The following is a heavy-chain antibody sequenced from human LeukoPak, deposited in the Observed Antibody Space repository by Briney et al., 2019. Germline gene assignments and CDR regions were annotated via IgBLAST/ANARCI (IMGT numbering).Heavy chain of an antibody. CDR1: GFTFSSYA. J-gene: IGHJ4*02. V-gene: IGHV3-30-3*01. D-gene: IGHD6-13*01. CDR2: ISYDGSNK. Sequence: GRSLRLSCAASGFTFSSYAMHWVRQAPGKGLEWVAVISYDGSNKYYADSVKGRFTISRDNSKNTLYLQMNSLRAEDTAVYYCASIPPYSSSWYYFDYWGQGTLVTVSS. CDR3: ASIPPYSSSWYYFDY.